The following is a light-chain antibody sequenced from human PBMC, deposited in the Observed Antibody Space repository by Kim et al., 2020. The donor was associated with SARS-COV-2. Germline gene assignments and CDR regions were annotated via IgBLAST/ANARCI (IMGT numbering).Light chain of an antibody. J-gene: IGKJ4*01. CDR1: QDISNF. V-gene: IGKV1-33*01. CDR2: DAS. CDR3: QQYDSLPPT. Sequence: DIQMTQSPSSLSASVGDRVTIICRASQDISNFLNWYQQKPGKAPKLLIYDASNLETGVPSRFSGSGSGTDFSFTISSLQPEDIATYYCQQYDSLPPTFGGGTKLEIK.